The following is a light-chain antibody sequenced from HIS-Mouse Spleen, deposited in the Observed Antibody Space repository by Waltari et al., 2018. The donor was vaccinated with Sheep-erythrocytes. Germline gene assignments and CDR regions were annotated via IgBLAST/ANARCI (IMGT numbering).Light chain of an antibody. J-gene: IGLJ1*01. V-gene: IGLV2-11*01. CDR3: CSYAGSYNHV. CDR1: SSEVGASAC. Sequence: QSALTQPPPVAGPPGPSVTTPCTAASSEVGASACFSRYQHYPGKAPKLMIYDVSKRPSGVPDRFSGSKSGNTASLTISGLQAEDEADYYCCSYAGSYNHVFATGTKVTVL. CDR2: DVS.